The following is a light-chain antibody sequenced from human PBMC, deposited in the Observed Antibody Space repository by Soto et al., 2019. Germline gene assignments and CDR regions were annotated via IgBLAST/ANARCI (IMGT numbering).Light chain of an antibody. CDR3: CSYAGSYTWV. CDR2: DVS. V-gene: IGLV2-11*01. Sequence: QSALTQPRSVSGSPGQSVTISCTGTSSDVGGYNYVSWYQQHPGKAPKLMIYDVSKRPSGVPDRFSGSKSGNTASLTISGLQGEEEAGYYCCSYAGSYTWVFGGGTKLTVL. CDR1: SSDVGGYNY. J-gene: IGLJ3*02.